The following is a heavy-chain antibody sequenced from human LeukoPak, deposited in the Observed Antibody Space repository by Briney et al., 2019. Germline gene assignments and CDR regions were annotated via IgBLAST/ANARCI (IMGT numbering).Heavy chain of an antibody. CDR3: ASVTSILLFDY. J-gene: IGHJ4*02. D-gene: IGHD2-21*02. CDR1: GGSISSRSYY. Sequence: SETLSLTCTVSGGSISSRSYYWGWIRQPPGKGLGWIGSIYYSGSTYYNPSLKSRVAISVDTSTNQSSLKLSSVTAADPAVYYCASVTSILLFDYWGQGTLVTVSS. V-gene: IGHV4-39*01. CDR2: IYYSGST.